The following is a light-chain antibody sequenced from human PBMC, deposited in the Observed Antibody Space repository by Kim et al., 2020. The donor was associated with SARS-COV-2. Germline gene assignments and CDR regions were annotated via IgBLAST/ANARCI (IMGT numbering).Light chain of an antibody. J-gene: IGKJ1*01. CDR2: KAS. V-gene: IGKV1-5*03. CDR3: QKYNSESVT. Sequence: ASVGERITINCRASQSISNWLAWFQQKPGKAPKLLIYKASTLESGVPSRFSGRGSGTEFTLTISGLQPNDFATYYCQKYNSESVTFGQGTKVEIK. CDR1: QSISNW.